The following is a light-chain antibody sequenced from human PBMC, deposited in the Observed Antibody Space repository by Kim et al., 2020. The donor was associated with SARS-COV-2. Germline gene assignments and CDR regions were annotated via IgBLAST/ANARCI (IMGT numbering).Light chain of an antibody. J-gene: IGKJ4*01. CDR2: WAS. V-gene: IGKV4-1*01. Sequence: ATINCKSSQNVLYNSNNRNYLAWFQQKPGQPPKLLIYWASTRESGVPDRFSGSGSGTDFTLTISSVQAEDVAVYYCQQYDTIPLTFGEGTKVDIK. CDR3: QQYDTIPLT. CDR1: QNVLYNSNNRNY.